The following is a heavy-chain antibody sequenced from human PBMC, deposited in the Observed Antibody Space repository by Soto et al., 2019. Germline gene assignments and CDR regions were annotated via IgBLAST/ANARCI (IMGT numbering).Heavy chain of an antibody. CDR1: GVSISSPSYY. CDR3: ARHHRPPSYYFDY. J-gene: IGHJ4*02. CDR2: IYYSGSP. D-gene: IGHD7-27*01. V-gene: IGHV4-39*01. Sequence: SETLSLTCTVSGVSISSPSYYWGWIRQPPGKGLEWIGSIYYSGSPYYNPSLKSPVTISVDTSKNQLSLKLSSVTAADTAVYYCARHHRPPSYYFDYWGQGTLVTVSS.